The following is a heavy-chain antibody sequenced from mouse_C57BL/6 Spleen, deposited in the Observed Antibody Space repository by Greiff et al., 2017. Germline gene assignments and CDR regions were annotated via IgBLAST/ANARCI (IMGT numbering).Heavy chain of an antibody. CDR1: GYAFSSSW. V-gene: IGHV1-82*01. J-gene: IGHJ1*03. Sequence: LLESGPELVKPGASVKISCKASGYAFSSSWMNWVKQRPGKGLEWIGRIYPGDGDTNYNGKFKGKATLTADKSSSTAYMQLSSLTSEDSAVYFCARLTTGYFDVWGTGTTVTVSS. CDR3: ARLTTGYFDV. CDR2: IYPGDGDT.